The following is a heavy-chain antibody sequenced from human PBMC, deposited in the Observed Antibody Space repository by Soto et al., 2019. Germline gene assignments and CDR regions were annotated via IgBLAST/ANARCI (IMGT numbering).Heavy chain of an antibody. Sequence: SETXSLACTFAVYSIVAGYFWSCIRQPPGMGLQWIGSVHQTGRTYYSPSLQDRVSISVDTSKNQFSLRLFSVTAADTAVYYCARVKLTMVWMSWLDTWGQGTLVTVSS. CDR3: ARVKLTMVWMSWLDT. D-gene: IGHD4-17*01. V-gene: IGHV4-38-2*02. CDR1: VYSIVAGYF. J-gene: IGHJ5*02. CDR2: VHQTGRT.